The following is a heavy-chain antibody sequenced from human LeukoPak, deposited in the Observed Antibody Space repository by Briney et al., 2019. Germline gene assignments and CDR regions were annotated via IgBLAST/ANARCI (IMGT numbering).Heavy chain of an antibody. CDR1: GFTFSSYS. CDR3: AREYDFWSGGLDAFDI. Sequence: GGSLRLSCAASGFTFSSYSMNWVRQAPGKGLEWVSSISSSSSYIYYADSVKGRFTISRDNAKNSLYRQMNSLRAEDTAVYYCAREYDFWSGGLDAFDIWGQGTMVTVSS. D-gene: IGHD3-3*01. V-gene: IGHV3-21*01. CDR2: ISSSSSYI. J-gene: IGHJ3*02.